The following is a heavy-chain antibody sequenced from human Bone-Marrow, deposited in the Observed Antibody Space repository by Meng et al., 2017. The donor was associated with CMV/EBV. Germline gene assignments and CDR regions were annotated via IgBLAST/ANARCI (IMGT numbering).Heavy chain of an antibody. CDR2: INLDGTYI. CDR1: GFTFSQFL. J-gene: IGHJ6*02. Sequence: LSLTRAASGFTFSQFLMHWVRQTSGKGLVWVSRINLDGTYIHYADPVKGRFTIARDNAKNILYLQMNCLRGKDTATYYRVRDSFSNNYYYGMDVWGQGTTVTVSS. CDR3: VRDSFSNNYYYGMDV. V-gene: IGHV3-74*01. D-gene: IGHD4-11*01.